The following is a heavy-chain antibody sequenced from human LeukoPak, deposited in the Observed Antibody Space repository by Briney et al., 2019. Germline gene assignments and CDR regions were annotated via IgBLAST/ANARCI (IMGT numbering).Heavy chain of an antibody. Sequence: SETLSLTCALSLGSFSTYSWSSVPQSPGKGLEWIAEIDHRGSTNYNPSLESRVTISTDTSKNQFSLKLDSVTAADTAVYYCARNNNRLTYTFDIWGQGTMVTVSS. CDR2: IDHRGST. J-gene: IGHJ3*02. CDR3: ARNNNRLTYTFDI. D-gene: IGHD1/OR15-1a*01. V-gene: IGHV4-34*01. CDR1: LGSFSTYS.